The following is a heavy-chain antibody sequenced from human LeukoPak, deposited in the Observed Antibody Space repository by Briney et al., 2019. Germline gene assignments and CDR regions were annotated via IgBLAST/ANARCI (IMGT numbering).Heavy chain of an antibody. D-gene: IGHD6-6*01. CDR1: GGSISTYY. V-gene: IGHV4-59*01. CDR2: IYHSGST. Sequence: SETLSLTCTVSGGSISTYYWNWIRQPPGKGLEWIGYIYHSGSTNCNPSLQSRVTISVDTSKNQFSLNLNSVTAADTAVYYCARGGAARLHFQNWGQGTLVTVSS. CDR3: ARGGAARLHFQN. J-gene: IGHJ1*01.